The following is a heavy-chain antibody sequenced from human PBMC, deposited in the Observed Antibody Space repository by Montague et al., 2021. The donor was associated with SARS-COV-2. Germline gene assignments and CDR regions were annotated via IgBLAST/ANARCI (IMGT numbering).Heavy chain of an antibody. D-gene: IGHD5-12*01. J-gene: IGHJ6*02. V-gene: IGHV2-70*01. CDR1: GFSLSTSGMC. Sequence: PALVKPTQTLTLTCTFSGFSLSTSGMCVSWIRQPPGKAPEWLALIDWDDDKYYSTSLKTRLTISKDTSKNQVVLTMTNMDPVDTATYYCARTQIVDIYYYYGMDVWGQGTTVTVSS. CDR3: ARTQIVDIYYYYGMDV. CDR2: IDWDDDK.